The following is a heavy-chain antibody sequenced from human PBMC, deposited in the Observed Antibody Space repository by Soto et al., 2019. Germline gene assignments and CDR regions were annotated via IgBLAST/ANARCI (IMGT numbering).Heavy chain of an antibody. CDR2: ISPIFGTA. Sequence: SGKVSCKASGGTFSSCAISWVRQAPGQGLEWMGGISPIFGTANYAQKFHGRVTITADESTSTAYMELSSLRSEDTAVYYSARDLLQYSYGYFDYWGQGTLVT. CDR3: ARDLLQYSYGYFDY. V-gene: IGHV1-69*13. CDR1: GGTFSSCA. D-gene: IGHD5-18*01. J-gene: IGHJ4*02.